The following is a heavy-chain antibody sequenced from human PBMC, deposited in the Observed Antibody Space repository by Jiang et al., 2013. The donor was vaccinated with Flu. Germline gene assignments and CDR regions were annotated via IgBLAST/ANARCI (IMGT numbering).Heavy chain of an antibody. CDR1: GASISSSDSY. V-gene: IGHV4-39*01. Sequence: GLVKPSETLSLTCTVSGASISSSDSYWDWIRLPPGKGLEWIGTMYFSGNTYYNPSLKSRVTISVDTSKGQFSLKLRSVTAADTAVYYCARSSYDFWSGYPHYYGMDVWGQGTTVTVSS. CDR2: MYFSGNT. J-gene: IGHJ6*02. CDR3: ARSSYDFWSGYPHYYGMDV. D-gene: IGHD3-3*01.